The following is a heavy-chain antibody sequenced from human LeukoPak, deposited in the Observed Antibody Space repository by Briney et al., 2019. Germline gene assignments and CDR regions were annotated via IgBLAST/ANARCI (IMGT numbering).Heavy chain of an antibody. D-gene: IGHD3-16*01. CDR3: ARGGGLDV. CDR1: GFTFSSYW. J-gene: IGHJ6*02. CDR2: INHNGNVN. Sequence: GGSLRLSCAASGFTFSSYWMNWARQAPGKGLEWVASINHNGNVNYYVDSVKGRFTISRDNAKNSLYLQMSNLRAEDTAVYFGARGGGLDVWGQGATVTVSS. V-gene: IGHV3-7*03.